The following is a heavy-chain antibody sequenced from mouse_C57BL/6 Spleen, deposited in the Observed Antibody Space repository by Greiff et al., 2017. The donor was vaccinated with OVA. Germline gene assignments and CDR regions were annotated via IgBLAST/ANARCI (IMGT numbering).Heavy chain of an antibody. J-gene: IGHJ1*03. CDR1: GYAFSSYW. CDR3: AEGGYPWYFDV. D-gene: IGHD2-14*01. V-gene: IGHV1-80*01. CDR2: IYPGDGDT. Sequence: VQLQESGAELVKPGASVKISCKASGYAFSSYWMNWVKQRPGKGLEWIGQIYPGDGDTNYNGKFKGKATLTADKSSSTAYMQLSSLTSEDSAVYFCAEGGYPWYFDVWGTGTTVTVSS.